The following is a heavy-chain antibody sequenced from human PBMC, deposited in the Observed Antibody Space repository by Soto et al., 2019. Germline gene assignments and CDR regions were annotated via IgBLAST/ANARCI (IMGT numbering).Heavy chain of an antibody. CDR2: ASPDGTST. J-gene: IGHJ5*02. Sequence: EVQLVESGGGLVQPGGSLRLSCAASGFTFSSFWMHWVRQAPGKGLEWVSRASPDGTSTSYAGSVKGRFTNSRDNAKNTLFMQMNSLRAEDTAVYYCTRHGSGDYFLFDPWGQGNLVTVSS. CDR1: GFTFSSFW. D-gene: IGHD4-17*01. V-gene: IGHV3-74*01. CDR3: TRHGSGDYFLFDP.